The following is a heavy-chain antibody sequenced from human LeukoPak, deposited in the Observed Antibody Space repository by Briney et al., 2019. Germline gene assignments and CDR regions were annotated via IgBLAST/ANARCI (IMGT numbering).Heavy chain of an antibody. Sequence: GGSLRLSCAVSGFPFTNYAMSWVRQAPGKGLEWVAAVSGSGGATYYVDSVKGRFTISRDSSKNTLYLEMNSLRAEDTALYYCTKSNREFDPWGQGTLVTVSS. V-gene: IGHV3-23*01. CDR1: GFPFTNYA. J-gene: IGHJ5*02. CDR2: VSGSGGAT. CDR3: TKSNREFDP. D-gene: IGHD1-14*01.